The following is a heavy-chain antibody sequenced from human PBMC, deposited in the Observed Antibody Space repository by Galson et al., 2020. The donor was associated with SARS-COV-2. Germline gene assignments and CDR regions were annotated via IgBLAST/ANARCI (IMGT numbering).Heavy chain of an antibody. Sequence: SETLSLTCTVSGGSISSGGYYWSWIRQHPGKGLEWIGYIYYSGSTYYNPSLKSRVTISVDTSKNQFSLKLSSVTAADTAVYYCARGANQWLLPQYRDNWFDPWGQGTLVTVSS. CDR3: ARGANQWLLPQYRDNWFDP. D-gene: IGHD3-22*01. CDR2: IYYSGST. CDR1: GGSISSGGYY. J-gene: IGHJ5*02. V-gene: IGHV4-31*03.